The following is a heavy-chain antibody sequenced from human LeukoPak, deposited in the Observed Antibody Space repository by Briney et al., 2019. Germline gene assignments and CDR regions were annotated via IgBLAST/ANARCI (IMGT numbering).Heavy chain of an antibody. CDR2: IYYSGST. Sequence: SETLTLTCTASGGSISSYYWSWIRQPPGKGLEWIGYIYYSGSTNYNASLKSRVTISVETSKNQFSLKLSSVTAADTAVYYCARDPRAAAGLDYYYGMDVWGKGTTVTVSS. J-gene: IGHJ6*04. V-gene: IGHV4-59*01. D-gene: IGHD6-13*01. CDR1: GGSISSYY. CDR3: ARDPRAAAGLDYYYGMDV.